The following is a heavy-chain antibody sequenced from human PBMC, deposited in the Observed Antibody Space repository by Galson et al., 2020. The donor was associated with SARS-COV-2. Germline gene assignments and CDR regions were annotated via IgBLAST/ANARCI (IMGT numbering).Heavy chain of an antibody. V-gene: IGHV1-69*13. D-gene: IGHD3-22*01. J-gene: IGHJ5*02. CDR2: IIPIFGTA. CDR1: GGTFSSYA. CDR3: ARLAVDYYDSSGPLGGVVWFDP. Sequence: SVMVSCKASGGTFSSYAISWVRQAPGQGLEWMGGIIPIFGTANYAQKFQGRVTITADESTSTAYMELSSLRSEDTAVYYCARLAVDYYDSSGPLGGVVWFDPWGQGTLVTVSS.